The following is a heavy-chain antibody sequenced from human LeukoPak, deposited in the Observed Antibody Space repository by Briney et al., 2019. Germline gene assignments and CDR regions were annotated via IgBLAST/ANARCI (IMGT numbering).Heavy chain of an antibody. CDR3: ARQRGGTDYSYDY. J-gene: IGHJ4*02. V-gene: IGHV4-34*01. Sequence: SETLSLTCTVSGGSISSYYWSWIRQPPGKGLEWIGEINHSGNTNYNPSLESRVTISVDMSKNQFSLKLTSVTAADTAVYYCARQRGGTDYSYDYWGQGILVTVSS. CDR2: INHSGNT. D-gene: IGHD3/OR15-3a*01. CDR1: GGSISSYY.